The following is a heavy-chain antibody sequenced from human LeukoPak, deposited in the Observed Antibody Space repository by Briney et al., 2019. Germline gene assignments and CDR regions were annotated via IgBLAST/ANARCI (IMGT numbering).Heavy chain of an antibody. D-gene: IGHD1-1*01. Sequence: SETLSLTCTVSGGSINNYHWGWIRQPPGKGPEWIGYISYSGTTNYNPSLKSRVTISVDMTKSQFSLKLNSVTAADTAVYYCGSVTTGTVDRWGQGTLVTVS. CDR1: GGSINNYH. CDR3: GSVTTGTVDR. V-gene: IGHV4-59*01. J-gene: IGHJ5*02. CDR2: ISYSGTT.